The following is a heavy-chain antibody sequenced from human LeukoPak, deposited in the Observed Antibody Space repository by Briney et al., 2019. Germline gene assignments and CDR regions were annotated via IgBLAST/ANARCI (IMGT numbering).Heavy chain of an antibody. CDR3: ARGGWLPDY. J-gene: IGHJ4*02. CDR2: IKQDGSEK. V-gene: IGHV3-7*01. D-gene: IGHD3-22*01. Sequence: GGSLRLSCAASGFTFSSYGMHWVRQAPGKGLEWVANIKQDGSEKYYVDSVKGRFTISRDNAKNSLYLQMNSLRAGDTAVYYCARGGWLPDYWGQGTLVTVSS. CDR1: GFTFSSYG.